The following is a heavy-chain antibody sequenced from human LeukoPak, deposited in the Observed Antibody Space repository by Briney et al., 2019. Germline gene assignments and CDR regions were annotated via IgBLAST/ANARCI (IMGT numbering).Heavy chain of an antibody. Sequence: SETLSLTCSVSGGSISTYSWSWIRKPAGNALEWVGRIHRSGRTNYNPSLESRVTMSLDTSKNQFSLKLNSVTAADMAVNYCARGSGGGSGAYYKDHYYGMDVWGPGTTVTVS. D-gene: IGHD3-10*01. J-gene: IGHJ6*02. CDR3: ARGSGGGSGAYYKDHYYGMDV. CDR1: GGSISTYS. CDR2: IHRSGRT. V-gene: IGHV4-4*07.